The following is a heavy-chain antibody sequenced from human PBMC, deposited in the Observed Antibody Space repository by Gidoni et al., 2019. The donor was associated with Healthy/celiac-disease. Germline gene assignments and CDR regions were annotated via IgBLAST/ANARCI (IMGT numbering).Heavy chain of an antibody. J-gene: IGHJ4*02. CDR3: AGMGRYNWNDELDY. CDR1: GGSFSGYY. Sequence: QVQLQQWGAGLLTPSETLSLTCAVYGGSFSGYYWSWIRQPPGKGLEWIGEINHSGSTNYNPSLKSRVTISVDTSKNQFSLKLSSVTAADTAVYYCAGMGRYNWNDELDYWGQGTLVTVSS. D-gene: IGHD1-20*01. V-gene: IGHV4-34*01. CDR2: INHSGST.